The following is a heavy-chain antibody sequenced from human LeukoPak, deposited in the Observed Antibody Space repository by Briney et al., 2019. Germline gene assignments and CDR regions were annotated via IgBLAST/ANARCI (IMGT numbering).Heavy chain of an antibody. CDR1: GGTFSSYA. CDR3: ARDPRLSSSSDY. J-gene: IGHJ4*02. V-gene: IGHV1-69*04. CDR2: IIPILGIA. D-gene: IGHD6-6*01. Sequence: SVKVSCKASGGTFSSYAISWVRQARGQGLEWMGRIIPILGIANYAQKFQGRVTITADKSTSTAYMELSSLRSEDTAVYYCARDPRLSSSSDYWGQGTLVTVSS.